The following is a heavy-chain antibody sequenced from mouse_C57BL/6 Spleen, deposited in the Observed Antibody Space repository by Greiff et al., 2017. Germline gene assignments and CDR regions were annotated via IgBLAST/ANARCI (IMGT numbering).Heavy chain of an antibody. CDR3: AREGYSNYVDCDY. CDR2: IHPNSGST. Sequence: VQLQQPGAELVKPGASVKLSCKASGYTFTSYWMHWVKQRPGQGLEWIGMIHPNSGSTNYNEKFKSKATLTVDKSSSTAYLQLSSLTSEDSAVYYWAREGYSNYVDCDYRGQGATLTVSS. V-gene: IGHV1-64*01. J-gene: IGHJ2*01. D-gene: IGHD2-5*01. CDR1: GYTFTSYW.